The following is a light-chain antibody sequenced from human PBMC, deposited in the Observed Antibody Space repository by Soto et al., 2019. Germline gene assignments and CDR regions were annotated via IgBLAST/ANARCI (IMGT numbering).Light chain of an antibody. Sequence: QSALTQPASVSGAPGQSITMSCTGTSSDVGGSNHVSWYQQYPGKAPKLMIYDVTSRPSGVSNRFSGSKSGNTASLTISGLQAEDEADYYCSSETSSNTVVFGGGTKLTVL. CDR1: SSDVGGSNH. CDR2: DVT. J-gene: IGLJ2*01. V-gene: IGLV2-14*01. CDR3: SSETSSNTVV.